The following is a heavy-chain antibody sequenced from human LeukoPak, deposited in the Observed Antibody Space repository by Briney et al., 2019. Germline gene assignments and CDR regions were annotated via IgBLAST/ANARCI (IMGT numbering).Heavy chain of an antibody. J-gene: IGHJ4*02. CDR1: GDSVSSNSAA. V-gene: IGHV6-1*01. D-gene: IGHD3-10*01. Sequence: SQTLSLTCDISGDSVSSNSAAWNWIRQSPSSGLNWLGRTYYRCKWYNDYSVSLKSRMTINADTSKNQFSLQLNSVTPEDTAVYYCAKGRWALFDCWGQGTLVIVSS. CDR2: TYYRCKWYN. CDR3: AKGRWALFDC.